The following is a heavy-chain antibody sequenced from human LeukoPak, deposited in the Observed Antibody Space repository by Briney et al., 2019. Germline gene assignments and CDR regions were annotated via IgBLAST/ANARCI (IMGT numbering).Heavy chain of an antibody. D-gene: IGHD3-22*01. Sequence: ASVKVSCKASGYTFTSYYMHWVRQAPGQGLEWMGIINPSGGSTSYAQKFQGRVTMTRDTSTSTVYMELSSLRPEDTAVYYCARKNNNYYDSSGYYYYWGQGTLVTVSS. CDR2: INPSGGST. V-gene: IGHV1-46*01. J-gene: IGHJ4*02. CDR3: ARKNNNYYDSSGYYYY. CDR1: GYTFTSYY.